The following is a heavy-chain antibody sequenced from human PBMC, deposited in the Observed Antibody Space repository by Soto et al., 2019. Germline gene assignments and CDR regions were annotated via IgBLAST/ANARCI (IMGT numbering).Heavy chain of an antibody. CDR1: GFTFSSYG. CDR2: IWYDGSNK. Sequence: QVQLVESGGGVVQPGRSLRLPCAASGFTFSSYGMHWVRQAPGKGLEWVAVIWYDGSNKYYADSVKGRFTISRDNSKNTLYLQMNSLRAEDTAVYYCARDREAYYYYGMDVWGQGTTVTVSS. V-gene: IGHV3-33*01. J-gene: IGHJ6*02. CDR3: ARDREAYYYYGMDV.